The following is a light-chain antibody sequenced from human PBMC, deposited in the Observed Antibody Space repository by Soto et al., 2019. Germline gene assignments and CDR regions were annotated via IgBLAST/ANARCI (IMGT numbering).Light chain of an antibody. CDR1: SSDVGGYNY. CDR3: SSYTSSSPYV. V-gene: IGLV2-14*01. CDR2: EVS. Sequence: QSALTQPASVSGSPGQSITISCTGTSSDVGGYNYVSWYQQHPGKAPKLMIYEVSNRPSGVSNRISGSKSGNTASLTISGLQAEDEADYYCSSYTSSSPYVFGTGTKVTVL. J-gene: IGLJ1*01.